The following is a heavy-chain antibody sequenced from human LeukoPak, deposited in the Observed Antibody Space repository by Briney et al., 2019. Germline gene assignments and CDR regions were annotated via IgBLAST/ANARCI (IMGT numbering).Heavy chain of an antibody. D-gene: IGHD6-13*01. CDR3: ASTPSSPKDY. V-gene: IGHV4-39*07. CDR1: GGSISSSSYY. Sequence: SETLSLTCTVSGGSISSSSYYWGWIRQPPGKEMEWIGSIYYSGSTYYNPSLKSRVTISVDTSKNQFSLKLSSVTAADTAVYYCASTPSSPKDYWGQGTLVTVSS. J-gene: IGHJ4*02. CDR2: IYYSGST.